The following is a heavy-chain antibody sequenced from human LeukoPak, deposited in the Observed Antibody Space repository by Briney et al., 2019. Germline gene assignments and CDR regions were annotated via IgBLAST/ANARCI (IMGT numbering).Heavy chain of an antibody. CDR3: ARGYSSSSGDLPSEFDY. Sequence: ASVKVSCKASGYTFTSYDINWARQATGQGLEWMGWMNPNSGNTGYAQKFQGRVTITRNTSISTAYMELSSLRSEDTAVYYCARGYSSSSGDLPSEFDYWGQGTLVTVSS. CDR1: GYTFTSYD. CDR2: MNPNSGNT. V-gene: IGHV1-8*03. D-gene: IGHD6-6*01. J-gene: IGHJ4*02.